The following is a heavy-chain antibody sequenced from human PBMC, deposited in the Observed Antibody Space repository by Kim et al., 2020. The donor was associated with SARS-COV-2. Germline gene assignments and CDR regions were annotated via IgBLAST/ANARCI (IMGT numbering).Heavy chain of an antibody. V-gene: IGHV4-4*02. CDR3: ARTYDYTPGGFDP. CDR2: IYHSGST. Sequence: SETLSLTCAVSGGSISSSNWWSWVRQPPGKGLEWIGEIYHSGSTNYNPSLKSRVTISVDKSKNQFSLKLSSVTAADTAVYYCARTYDYTPGGFDPWGQGTLVTVSS. D-gene: IGHD5-12*01. J-gene: IGHJ5*02. CDR1: GGSISSSNW.